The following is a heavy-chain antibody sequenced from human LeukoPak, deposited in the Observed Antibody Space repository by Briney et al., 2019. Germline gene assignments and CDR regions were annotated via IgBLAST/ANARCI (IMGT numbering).Heavy chain of an antibody. J-gene: IGHJ6*02. D-gene: IGHD4-17*01. Sequence: SVKVSCKASGGTFSSYAISWVRQAPGQGPEWMGGIIPIFGTANYAQKFQGRVTITADESTSTAYMELSSLRSEDTAVYYCAKATVTTDYYYYGMDVWGQGTTVTVSS. CDR1: GGTFSSYA. CDR2: IIPIFGTA. CDR3: AKATVTTDYYYYGMDV. V-gene: IGHV1-69*01.